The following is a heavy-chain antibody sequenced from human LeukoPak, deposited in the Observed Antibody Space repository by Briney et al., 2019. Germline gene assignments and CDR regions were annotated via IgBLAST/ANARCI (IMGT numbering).Heavy chain of an antibody. Sequence: GGSLRLSCAASGFTFSSYSMNWVRQAPGKGLEWVSSISSSSSYIYYADSVKGRFTISGDNAKNSLYLQMNSLRAEDTAVYYCARDTDTMVRGVIGVAAFDIWGQGTMVTVSS. D-gene: IGHD3-10*01. J-gene: IGHJ3*02. CDR1: GFTFSSYS. CDR2: ISSSSSYI. CDR3: ARDTDTMVRGVIGVAAFDI. V-gene: IGHV3-21*01.